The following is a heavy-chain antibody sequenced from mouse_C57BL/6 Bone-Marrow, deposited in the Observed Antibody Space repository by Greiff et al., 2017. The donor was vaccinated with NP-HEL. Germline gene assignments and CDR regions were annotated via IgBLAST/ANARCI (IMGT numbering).Heavy chain of an antibody. Sequence: LVESGAELAKPGASVKLSCKASGYTFTSYWMHWVKQRPGQGLEWIGYINPSSGYTKYNQKFKDKATLTAVKSSSTAYMQLSSLTYEDSAVYYCAPITTVVAPHWYFDVWGTGTTVTVSS. J-gene: IGHJ1*03. D-gene: IGHD1-1*01. CDR2: INPSSGYT. V-gene: IGHV1-7*01. CDR1: GYTFTSYW. CDR3: APITTVVAPHWYFDV.